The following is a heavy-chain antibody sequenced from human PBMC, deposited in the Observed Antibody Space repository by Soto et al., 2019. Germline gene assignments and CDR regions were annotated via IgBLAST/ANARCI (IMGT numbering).Heavy chain of an antibody. CDR3: ARITIFGVVPPYYYYGMDV. J-gene: IGHJ6*02. Sequence: SVKVSCKASGGTFSSYAISWVRQAPGQGLEWMGGIIPIFGTAKYEQKFQGRVTITADESTSTAYMELSSLRSEDTAVYYCARITIFGVVPPYYYYGMDVWGQGTTVTVSS. D-gene: IGHD3-3*01. V-gene: IGHV1-69*13. CDR2: IIPIFGTA. CDR1: GGTFSSYA.